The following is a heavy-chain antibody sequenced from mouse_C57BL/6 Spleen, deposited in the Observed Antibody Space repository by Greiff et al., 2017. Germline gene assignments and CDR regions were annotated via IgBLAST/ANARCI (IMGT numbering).Heavy chain of an antibody. D-gene: IGHD2-4*01. Sequence: VQLQQPGAELVKPGASVKLSCKASGYTFTSYWMQWVKQRPGQGLEWIGEIDPSDSYTNYNQKFKGKATLTVDTSSSTAYMQLSSLTSEDSAVYYCARGGITTGRYYYAMDYWGQGTSVTVSS. CDR1: GYTFTSYW. J-gene: IGHJ4*01. CDR3: ARGGITTGRYYYAMDY. V-gene: IGHV1-50*01. CDR2: IDPSDSYT.